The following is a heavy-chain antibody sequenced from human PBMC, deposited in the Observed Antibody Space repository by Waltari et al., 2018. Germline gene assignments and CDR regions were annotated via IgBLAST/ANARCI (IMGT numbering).Heavy chain of an antibody. CDR1: GYTFTSHG. J-gene: IGHJ4*02. V-gene: IGHV1-18*01. CDR3: ARRGYCSGGSCEPEVDY. D-gene: IGHD2-15*01. Sequence: QVQLVQSGAEVKKPGASGKVSCKASGYTFTSHGISWVPQAPGQGLGGMGWISAYNGNTNYAQKLQGRVTMTTDTSTSTAYMELRSLRSDDTAVYYCARRGYCSGGSCEPEVDYWGQGTLVTVSS. CDR2: ISAYNGNT.